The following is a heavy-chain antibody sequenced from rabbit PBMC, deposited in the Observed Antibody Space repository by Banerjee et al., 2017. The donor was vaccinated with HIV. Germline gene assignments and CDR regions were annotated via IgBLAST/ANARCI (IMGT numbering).Heavy chain of an antibody. CDR1: GFDLSSYW. CDR2: IYAGSSGNT. D-gene: IGHD6-1*01. CDR3: GRDRGVGYDLNL. J-gene: IGHJ4*01. Sequence: QEQLVESGGGLVTLGGSLTLTCTASGFDLSSYWMCWFRQAPGKGPEWVACIYAGSSGNTYYASWAKGRFTISKTSSTTVTLQMTSLTDADTATYFCGRDRGVGYDLNLWGQGTLVTVS. V-gene: IGHV1S45*01.